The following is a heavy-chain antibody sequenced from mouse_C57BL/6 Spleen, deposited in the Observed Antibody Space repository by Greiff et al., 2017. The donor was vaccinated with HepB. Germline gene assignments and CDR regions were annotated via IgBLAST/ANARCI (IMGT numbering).Heavy chain of an antibody. D-gene: IGHD2-4*01. Sequence: EVQLRQSGPELVKPGASVKISCKASGYSFTDYNMNWVKQSNGKSLEWIGVINPNYGTTSYNQKFKGKAKLTVDQSSSTAEMQLNSLTSEDSAVYDCARGDDYDPRFDYWGQGTTLTVSS. V-gene: IGHV1-39*01. CDR1: GYSFTDYN. J-gene: IGHJ2*01. CDR3: ARGDDYDPRFDY. CDR2: INPNYGTT.